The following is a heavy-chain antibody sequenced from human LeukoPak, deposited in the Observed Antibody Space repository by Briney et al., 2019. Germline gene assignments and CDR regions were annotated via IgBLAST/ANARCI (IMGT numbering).Heavy chain of an antibody. J-gene: IGHJ4*02. V-gene: IGHV3-33*01. D-gene: IGHD2-8*01. CDR1: GFTFSSYG. CDR2: IWYDGSNK. Sequence: PGGSLRLSCAASGFTFSSYGMHWVRQAPGKGLEGVAVIWYDGSNKYYADSVKGRFTISRDNSKNTLYLQMNSLRAEDTAVYYCARGYCTNGVCYETFDYWGQGTLVTVSS. CDR3: ARGYCTNGVCYETFDY.